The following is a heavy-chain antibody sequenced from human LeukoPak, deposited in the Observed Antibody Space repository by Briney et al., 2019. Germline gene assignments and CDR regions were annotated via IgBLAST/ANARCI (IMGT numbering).Heavy chain of an antibody. V-gene: IGHV1-3*01. CDR2: INAGNGNT. J-gene: IGHJ6*02. CDR1: GYTFTSYA. Sequence: ASVKVSCKASGYTFTSYAMHWVRQAPGQRLEWMGWINAGNGNTKYSQKFQGRVTITRDISASTAYMELSSLRSEDTAVYYCAREVYYYGSGSYYNPYYYGMDVWGQGTTVTVSS. CDR3: AREVYYYGSGSYYNPYYYGMDV. D-gene: IGHD3-10*01.